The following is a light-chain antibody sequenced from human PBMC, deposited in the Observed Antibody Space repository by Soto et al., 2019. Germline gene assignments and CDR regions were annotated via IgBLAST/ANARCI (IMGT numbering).Light chain of an antibody. J-gene: IGLJ1*01. CDR1: SRDVGAYDD. CDR2: YVD. Sequence: QSVLTQPASVSGSPGQSITISCTGTSRDVGAYDDVSWYLQYPDKAPQLLIYYVDHRPSGVSSRSSGSTSGSTASLTISGLQAEDAGDYYCCSYADGSIYFFGTGTKVTVL. V-gene: IGLV2-14*03. CDR3: CSYADGSIYF.